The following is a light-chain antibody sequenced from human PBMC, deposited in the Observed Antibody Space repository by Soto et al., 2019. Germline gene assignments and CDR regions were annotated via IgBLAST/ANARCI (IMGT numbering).Light chain of an antibody. CDR1: QPISTY. J-gene: IGKJ4*01. V-gene: IGKV1-27*01. Sequence: DIQMTQSPSSLSASVGGRGTITCRASQPISTYLNWYQQKPGKAPKVLIYAASSLQSGVPSRFSRSGSGTDFTLTISSLQPEDAATYDCQKYNSAPLTVGGCTKVEIK. CDR3: QKYNSAPLT. CDR2: AAS.